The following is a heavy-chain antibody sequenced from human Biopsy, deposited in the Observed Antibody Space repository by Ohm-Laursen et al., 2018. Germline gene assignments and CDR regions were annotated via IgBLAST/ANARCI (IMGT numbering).Heavy chain of an antibody. CDR1: AGSISGYY. D-gene: IGHD3-22*01. Sequence: SQTLSLTCTVSAGSISGYYWSWIRKAPGKGLEWIGFIYYTGKTKSNPSLKSRLTMSVDTSKNQFPLNLTTVTTADTAVYYCAKNSGYSHDSWGPGILVTVPS. CDR3: AKNSGYSHDS. V-gene: IGHV4-59*03. CDR2: IYYTGKT. J-gene: IGHJ5*01.